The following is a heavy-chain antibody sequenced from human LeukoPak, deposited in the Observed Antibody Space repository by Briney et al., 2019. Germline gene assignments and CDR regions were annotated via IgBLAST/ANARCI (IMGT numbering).Heavy chain of an antibody. CDR3: ARDFIRRGLHMDV. CDR1: GGSISSHY. Sequence: PSETLSLTCTVSGGSISSHYWSWIRQPPGKGLEWIGYIYYSGSTNYNPSLKSRVTISVDTPKNQFSLKLSSVTAADTAVYYCARDFIRRGLHMDVWGKGTTVTVSS. J-gene: IGHJ6*03. D-gene: IGHD3-10*01. CDR2: IYYSGST. V-gene: IGHV4-59*11.